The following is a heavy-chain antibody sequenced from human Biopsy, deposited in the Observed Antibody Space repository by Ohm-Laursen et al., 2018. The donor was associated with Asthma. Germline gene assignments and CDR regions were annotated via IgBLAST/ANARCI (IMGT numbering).Heavy chain of an antibody. Sequence: SVKVSCNISGYSLTDLSMHWVRQAPGQGLEWMGGHDHEEGGTVNARRFQGRVTMTEDTSTDTAYMELSSLSSDDTAVYYCASDFPKDYVRYNFQFWGQGTLVTVSS. J-gene: IGHJ4*02. CDR1: GYSLTDLS. CDR2: HDHEEGGT. V-gene: IGHV1-24*01. D-gene: IGHD4-17*01. CDR3: ASDFPKDYVRYNFQF.